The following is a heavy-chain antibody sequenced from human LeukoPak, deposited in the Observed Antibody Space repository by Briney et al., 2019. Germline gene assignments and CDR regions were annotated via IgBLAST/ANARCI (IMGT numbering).Heavy chain of an antibody. V-gene: IGHV1-2*02. CDR1: GYTFTGYY. CDR2: INPNSGGT. CDR3: ARGGWFGELGDWFDP. J-gene: IGHJ5*02. D-gene: IGHD3-10*01. Sequence: GASVKVSCKASGYTFTGYYMHWVRQAPGQGLEWMGWINPNSGGTNYAQKFQGRVTMTRDTSISTAYMELSRLRSDDTAVYYCARGGWFGELGDWFDPWGQGTLVTVSS.